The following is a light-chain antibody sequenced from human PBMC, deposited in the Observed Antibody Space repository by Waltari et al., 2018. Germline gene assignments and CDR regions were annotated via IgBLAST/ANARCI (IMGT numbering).Light chain of an antibody. CDR2: EVN. J-gene: IGLJ3*02. CDR1: SSDIGDYKY. CDR3: CSYAGSYTWV. V-gene: IGLV2-11*01. Sequence: QAALTQPRSVSGSPGQSVTISCTGTSSDIGDYKYVSWYQQRPGTAPKLMIYEVNKRPSGVSDGFSGSKSGNTASLTISGLQAEDEADYYCCSYAGSYTWVFGGGTRLTVL.